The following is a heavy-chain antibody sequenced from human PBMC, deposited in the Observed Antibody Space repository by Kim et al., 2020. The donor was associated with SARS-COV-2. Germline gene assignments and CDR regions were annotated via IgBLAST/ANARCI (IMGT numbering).Heavy chain of an antibody. Sequence: GGSLRLSCTASGFTFGDYAMSWVRQAPGKGLEWVGFIRSKAYGGTTEYAASVKGRFTISRDDSKSIAYLQMNSLKTEDTAVYYCTRDRVDIVATDNWFDPWGQGTLVTVSS. CDR3: TRDRVDIVATDNWFDP. D-gene: IGHD5-12*01. CDR1: GFTFGDYA. CDR2: IRSKAYGGTT. V-gene: IGHV3-49*04. J-gene: IGHJ5*02.